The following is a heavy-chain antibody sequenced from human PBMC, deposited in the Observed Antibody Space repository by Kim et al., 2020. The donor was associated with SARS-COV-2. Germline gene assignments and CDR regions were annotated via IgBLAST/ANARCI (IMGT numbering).Heavy chain of an antibody. CDR1: GGSFSGYY. Sequence: SETLSLTCAVYGGSFSGYYWSWIRQPPGKGPEWIGEINHSGSTNYNPSLKSRVTISVDTSKNQFSLKLSSVTAADTAVYYCARGPYGESYYGMDVWGQGTTVTVSS. CDR3: ARGPYGESYYGMDV. V-gene: IGHV4-34*01. CDR2: INHSGST. J-gene: IGHJ6*02. D-gene: IGHD4-17*01.